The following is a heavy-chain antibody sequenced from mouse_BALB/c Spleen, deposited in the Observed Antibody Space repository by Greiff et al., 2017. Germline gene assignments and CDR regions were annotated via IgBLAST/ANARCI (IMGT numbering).Heavy chain of an antibody. J-gene: IGHJ1*01. V-gene: IGHV1-7*01. Sequence: VQLQQSGAELAKPGASVKMSCKASGYTFTSYWMHWVKQRPGQGLEWIGYINPSTGYTEYNQKFKDKATLTADKSSSTAYMQLSSLTSEDSAVYYCARLLLRYGWYFDVWGAGTTVTVSS. CDR1: GYTFTSYW. D-gene: IGHD1-1*01. CDR2: INPSTGYT. CDR3: ARLLLRYGWYFDV.